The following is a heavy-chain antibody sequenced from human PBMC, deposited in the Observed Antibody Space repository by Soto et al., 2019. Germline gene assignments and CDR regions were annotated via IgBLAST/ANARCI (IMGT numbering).Heavy chain of an antibody. CDR1: GFTFSSYS. J-gene: IGHJ5*02. Sequence: GGSLRLSCAASGFTFSSYSMNWVRQAPGKGLEWVSYISSSSSTIYYADSVKGRFTISRDNAKNSLYLQMNSLRAEDTAVYYCAREEVRFLEWVNWFDPWGQGTLVTVSS. V-gene: IGHV3-48*01. D-gene: IGHD3-3*01. CDR2: ISSSSSTI. CDR3: AREEVRFLEWVNWFDP.